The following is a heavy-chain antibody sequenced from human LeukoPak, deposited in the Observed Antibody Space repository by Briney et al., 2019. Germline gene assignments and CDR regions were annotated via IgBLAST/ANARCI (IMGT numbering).Heavy chain of an antibody. CDR1: GGSISSSSYY. D-gene: IGHD4-17*01. CDR2: IYYSGST. J-gene: IGHJ3*02. CDR3: ARHESYGVPDAFDI. Sequence: SETLSLTCTVSGGSISSSSYYWGWIRQPPGKGLEWIGSIYYSGSTYYNPSPKSRVTISVDTSKNQFSLKLSSVTAADTAVYYCARHESYGVPDAFDIWGQGTMVTVSS. V-gene: IGHV4-39*01.